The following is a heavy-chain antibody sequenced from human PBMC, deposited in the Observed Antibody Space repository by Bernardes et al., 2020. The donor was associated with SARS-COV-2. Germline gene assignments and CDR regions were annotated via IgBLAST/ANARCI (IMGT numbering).Heavy chain of an antibody. D-gene: IGHD6-19*01. J-gene: IGHJ6*02. CDR2: ISYDGSNK. Sequence: GGSLRLSCAASGFTFSSYAMHWVRQAPGKGLEWVAVISYDGSNKYYADSVKGRFTISRDNSKNTLYLQMNSLRAEDTAVYYCAGIAVAGLGFYYYYVMDVWGQGTTVTVSS. CDR3: AGIAVAGLGFYYYYVMDV. CDR1: GFTFSSYA. V-gene: IGHV3-30-3*01.